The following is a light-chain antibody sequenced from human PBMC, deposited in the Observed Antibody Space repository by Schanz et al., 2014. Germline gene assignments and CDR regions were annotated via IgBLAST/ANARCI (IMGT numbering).Light chain of an antibody. V-gene: IGKV4-1*01. CDR1: QSVLCTSNNKNF. CDR3: QQYYGPPLT. CDR2: WAS. J-gene: IGKJ4*01. Sequence: DIVMTQSPDSLAVSLGERATINCRSSQSVLCTSNNKNFLAWYKQTPGQPPKLLIYWASTRESGVPDRFSGSGSGREFTLTISNLQAEGVAVYYCQQYYGPPLTYGGGTKVEIK.